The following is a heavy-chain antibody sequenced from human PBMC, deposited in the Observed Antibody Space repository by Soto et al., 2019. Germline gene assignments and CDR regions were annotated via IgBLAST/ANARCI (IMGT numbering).Heavy chain of an antibody. V-gene: IGHV3-23*01. CDR2: ISSSGGST. CDR1: GFTFSSYA. CDR3: AKYQPMTQPRPYFDY. D-gene: IGHD3-22*01. J-gene: IGHJ4*02. Sequence: GGSLRLSCAASGFTFSSYAMSWVRQAPGKGLGWVSAISSSGGSTFYSDSVKGRFTISRDNSRNTLYLQMNSLRAEDTAIYYCAKYQPMTQPRPYFDYWGQGTLVTVSS.